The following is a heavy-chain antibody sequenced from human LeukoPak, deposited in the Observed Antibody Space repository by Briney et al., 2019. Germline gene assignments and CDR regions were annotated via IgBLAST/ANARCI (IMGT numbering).Heavy chain of an antibody. CDR2: MNAGNGNT. J-gene: IGHJ6*03. D-gene: IGHD2-15*01. CDR1: GYIFTDYA. CDR3: ARGRGTSGSSRDFYYYYYMDV. Sequence: ASVKVSCKASGYIFTDYAIHWLRQAPGQRPEWMGWMNAGNGNTKYSQKFQGRITLIRDTSAATAYMELSSLRHDDLAVYYCARGRGTSGSSRDFYYYYYMDVWGKGTTVTVSS. V-gene: IGHV1-3*01.